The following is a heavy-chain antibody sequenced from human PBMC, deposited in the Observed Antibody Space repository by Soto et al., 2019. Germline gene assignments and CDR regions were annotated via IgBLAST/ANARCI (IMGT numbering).Heavy chain of an antibody. D-gene: IGHD4-17*01. CDR1: GGSISSSSYY. CDR2: IYYSGST. CDR3: ARHYRSHGDWFDP. Sequence: SETLSLTCTVSGGSISSSSYYWGWIRQPPGKGLEWIGSIYYSGSTYYNPSLKSRVTISVDTSKNQFSLKLSSVTAADTAVYYCARHYRSHGDWFDPWGQGTLVTVSS. J-gene: IGHJ5*02. V-gene: IGHV4-39*01.